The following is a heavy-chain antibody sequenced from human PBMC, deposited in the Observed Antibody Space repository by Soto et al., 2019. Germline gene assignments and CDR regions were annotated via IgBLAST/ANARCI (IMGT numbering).Heavy chain of an antibody. CDR3: ARDPQLWPQDYYYYYMDV. J-gene: IGHJ6*03. D-gene: IGHD5-18*01. Sequence: GGSLRLSCAASGFTFSTYGMHWVRQAPGKGLEWVAVIWYDGSDKYYADSVKGRFTISRDNFKNTLFLQMNGLTAEDTAVYYCARDPQLWPQDYYYYYMDVWGKGTTVTVSS. V-gene: IGHV3-33*01. CDR1: GFTFSTYG. CDR2: IWYDGSDK.